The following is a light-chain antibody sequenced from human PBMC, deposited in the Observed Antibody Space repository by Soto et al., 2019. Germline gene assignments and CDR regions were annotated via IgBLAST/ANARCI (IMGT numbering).Light chain of an antibody. CDR1: QRVSSH. J-gene: IGKJ5*01. CDR3: QQYKNWPL. V-gene: IGKV3-15*01. Sequence: EKVVTQSPVTLSVSPGERATLSCRASQRVSSHLAWDQQKPGQAPRLLIYGASTRATGIAARFSGRGSGTEFTLIISSLQSEDFAFYYGQQYKNWPLFGQGTRLEIK. CDR2: GAS.